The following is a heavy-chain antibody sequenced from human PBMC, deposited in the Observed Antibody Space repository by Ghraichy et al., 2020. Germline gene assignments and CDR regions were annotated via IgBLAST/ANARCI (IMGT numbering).Heavy chain of an antibody. CDR3: ARAGYYDFWSGLVYGMDV. CDR1: GGTFSSYA. J-gene: IGHJ6*02. D-gene: IGHD3-3*01. CDR2: IIPIFGTA. Sequence: SVKVSCKASGGTFSSYAISWVRQAPGQGLEWMGGIIPIFGTANYAQKFQGRVTITADESTSTAYMELSSLRSEDTAVYYCARAGYYDFWSGLVYGMDVWGQGTTVTVSS. V-gene: IGHV1-69*13.